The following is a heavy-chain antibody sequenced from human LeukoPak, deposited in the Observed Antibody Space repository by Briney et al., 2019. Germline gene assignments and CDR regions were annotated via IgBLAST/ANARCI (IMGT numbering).Heavy chain of an antibody. D-gene: IGHD6-19*01. CDR1: GYTFTSYG. V-gene: IGHV1-18*01. CDR2: ISAYNGNT. J-gene: IGHJ5*02. CDR3: ASLLAGTFDP. Sequence: ASVKVSCKASGYTFTSYGISWVRQAPGQGLEWMGWISAYNGNTNYAQKLQGRVTMTRDTSVSTAYMELSRLKSDDTAVYYCASLLAGTFDPWGQGTLVTVSS.